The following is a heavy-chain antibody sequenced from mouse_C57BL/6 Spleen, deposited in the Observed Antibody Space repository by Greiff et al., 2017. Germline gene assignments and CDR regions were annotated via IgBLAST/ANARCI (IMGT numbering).Heavy chain of an antibody. CDR3: ARWYAGGGYFDY. D-gene: IGHD6-5*01. Sequence: QVQLQQPGAELVMPGASVKLSCKASGYTFTSYWMHWVKQRPGQGLECIGEIDPSDSYTNYNQKFKGKSTLTVDKSSSTAYMQLSSLTSEDSAVYYCARWYAGGGYFDYWGQGTTLTVSS. V-gene: IGHV1-69*01. J-gene: IGHJ2*01. CDR1: GYTFTSYW. CDR2: IDPSDSYT.